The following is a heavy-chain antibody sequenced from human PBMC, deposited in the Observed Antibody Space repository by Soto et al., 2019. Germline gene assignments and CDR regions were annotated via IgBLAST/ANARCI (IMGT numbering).Heavy chain of an antibody. CDR2: IYSGGST. D-gene: IGHD3-10*01. J-gene: IGHJ6*03. Sequence: EVQLVESGGGLVQPGGSLRLSCAASGFTVSSNYMSWVRQAPGKGLEWVSVIYSGGSTYYADSVKGRFTISRHNSKNTLYLQMNSLRVEDTAVYYCARDLSRGDYYYYMDVWGKGTTVTVSS. CDR1: GFTVSSNY. V-gene: IGHV3-53*04. CDR3: ARDLSRGDYYYYMDV.